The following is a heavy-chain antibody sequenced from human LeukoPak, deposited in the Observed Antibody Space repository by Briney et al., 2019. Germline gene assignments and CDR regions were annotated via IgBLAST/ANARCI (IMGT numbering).Heavy chain of an antibody. CDR1: GFTFSSYG. Sequence: PGRSLRLSCAASGFTFSSYGMHWVRQAPGKGLEWVAVIWYDGSNKYYADSVKGRFTISRDNSKNTLYLQMNSLRAEDTAVYYCASVYTMVRGVINDYWGQGTLVTVSS. V-gene: IGHV3-33*01. D-gene: IGHD3-10*01. J-gene: IGHJ4*02. CDR2: IWYDGSNK. CDR3: ASVYTMVRGVINDY.